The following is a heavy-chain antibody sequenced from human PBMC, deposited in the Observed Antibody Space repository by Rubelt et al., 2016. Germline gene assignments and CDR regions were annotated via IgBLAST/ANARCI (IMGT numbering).Heavy chain of an antibody. Sequence: PGKGLEWVAVISYDGSDKYYADSVKGRFTISRDNSKNTLYLQMNSLRAEDTAVYYCARDGSWGGKESAFDIWGQRTLVTVSS. V-gene: IGHV3-30*03. CDR2: ISYDGSDK. J-gene: IGHJ4*02. D-gene: IGHD4-23*01. CDR3: ARDGSWGGKESAFDI.